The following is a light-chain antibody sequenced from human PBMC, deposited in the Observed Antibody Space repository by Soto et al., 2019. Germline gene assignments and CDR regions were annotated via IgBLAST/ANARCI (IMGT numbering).Light chain of an antibody. CDR3: QSDDSSLSGSV. V-gene: IGLV1-40*01. Sequence: QSVLTQPPSVSGAPGPRVTISCTGSSSNIGAGYDVHWYQQLPGTAPKLLIYGNSNRPSGVPDRFSGSKSGTSASLAITGLHAEDEADYSCQSDDSSLSGSVFGGGTKLTVL. CDR2: GNS. J-gene: IGLJ3*02. CDR1: SSNIGAGYD.